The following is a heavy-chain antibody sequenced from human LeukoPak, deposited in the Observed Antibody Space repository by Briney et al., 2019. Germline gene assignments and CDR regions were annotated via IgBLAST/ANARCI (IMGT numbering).Heavy chain of an antibody. V-gene: IGHV3-23*01. CDR1: GITFSNFA. D-gene: IGHD5/OR15-5a*01. J-gene: IGHJ3*02. CDR3: AKGPSVYDAFDI. CDR2: ISTSISST. Sequence: GGSLRLSCAASGITFSNFAMSWVRQAPGKGLEWVSGISTSISSTYYADSVKGRFTISRDNSKNTLYLQMNSLRAEDMAVYYCAKGPSVYDAFDIWGQGTMVTVSS.